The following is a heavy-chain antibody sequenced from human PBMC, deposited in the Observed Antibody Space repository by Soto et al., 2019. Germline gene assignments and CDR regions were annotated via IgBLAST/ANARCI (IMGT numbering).Heavy chain of an antibody. Sequence: GSLRLSCAASGFTFSTYGVNWVRQAPGKGLEWVSYISSSSGTIYYADSVKGRFTISRDNGKNSLYLQMNSLRAEDTSVYYCARGYPINYWGQGTLVTVSS. D-gene: IGHD1-1*01. CDR3: ARGYPINY. CDR2: ISSSSGTI. J-gene: IGHJ4*02. CDR1: GFTFSTYG. V-gene: IGHV3-48*01.